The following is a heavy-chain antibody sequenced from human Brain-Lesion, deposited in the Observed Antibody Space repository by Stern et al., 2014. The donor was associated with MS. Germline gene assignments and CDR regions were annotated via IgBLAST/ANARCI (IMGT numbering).Heavy chain of an antibody. V-gene: IGHV4-31*03. D-gene: IGHD2-2*01. J-gene: IGHJ6*02. Sequence: VQLVESGPGLVKPSQTLSLTCTVSGGSISSDNYSWTWLRQPPGPGLEWIGHIYYSGTTYYNPSLKSRVSITVDTSKNLFSLRLSSVTAADTAVYYCARDHFTTSLDVWGHGTTVTVSS. CDR2: IYYSGTT. CDR1: GGSISSDNYS. CDR3: ARDHFTTSLDV.